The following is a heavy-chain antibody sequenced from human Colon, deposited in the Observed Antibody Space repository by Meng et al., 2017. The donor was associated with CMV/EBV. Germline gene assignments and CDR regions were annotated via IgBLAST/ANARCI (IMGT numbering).Heavy chain of an antibody. D-gene: IGHD3-3*01. J-gene: IGHJ5*02. Sequence: GGSLRLSCAASGFTFSSYSMNWVRQAPGKGLEWVANIKQDGSEKYYVDSVKGRFTISRDNAKNSLYLQMNSLRAEDTAVYYCARGKDYDFWGGAWFDPWGQGTLVTVSS. V-gene: IGHV3-7*01. CDR1: GFTFSSYS. CDR3: ARGKDYDFWGGAWFDP. CDR2: IKQDGSEK.